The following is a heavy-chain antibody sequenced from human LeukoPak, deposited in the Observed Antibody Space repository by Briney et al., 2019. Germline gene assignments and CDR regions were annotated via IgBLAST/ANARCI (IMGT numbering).Heavy chain of an antibody. CDR2: IYTSGST. Sequence: SQTLSLTCTVSGGSISSGSYYWSWIRQPAGKGLEWIGRIYTSGSTNYNPSLKSRVTISVDTSKNQFSLKLSSVTAADTAVYYCARERVGVVPAATHDAFDIWGQGTMVTVSS. V-gene: IGHV4-61*02. CDR3: ARERVGVVPAATHDAFDI. D-gene: IGHD2-2*01. J-gene: IGHJ3*02. CDR1: GGSISSGSYY.